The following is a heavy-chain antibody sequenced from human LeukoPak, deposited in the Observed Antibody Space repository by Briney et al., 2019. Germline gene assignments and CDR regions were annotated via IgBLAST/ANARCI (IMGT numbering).Heavy chain of an antibody. CDR2: ISYDGSNK. J-gene: IGHJ4*02. V-gene: IGHV3-30*03. D-gene: IGHD1-26*01. Sequence: PGRSLRLSCAASGFTFSSYGMHWVRQAPGKGLEWVAVISYDGSNKYYADSVKGRFTISRDNSKNTLYLQMNSLRAEDTAVYYCARVVGSTMRAPFDFWGQGMLVTVSS. CDR3: ARVVGSTMRAPFDF. CDR1: GFTFSSYG.